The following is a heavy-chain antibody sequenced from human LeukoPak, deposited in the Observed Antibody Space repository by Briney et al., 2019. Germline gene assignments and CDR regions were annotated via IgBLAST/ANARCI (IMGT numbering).Heavy chain of an antibody. J-gene: IGHJ3*01. V-gene: IGHV4-59*08. Sequence: PSETLSLTCTVSGGSISSYYWSWIRQPPGKGLEWIGYIYYSGSTNYNPSLKSRVTISEDTSKNQISLKLSSVTAADTAVYYCARLWGGVPISGFDVWGQGTKVTVSS. CDR3: ARLWGGVPISGFDV. CDR1: GGSISSYY. D-gene: IGHD3-16*01. CDR2: IYYSGST.